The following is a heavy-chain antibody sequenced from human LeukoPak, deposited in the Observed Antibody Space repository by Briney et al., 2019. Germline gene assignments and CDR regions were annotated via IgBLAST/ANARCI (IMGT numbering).Heavy chain of an antibody. V-gene: IGHV1-2*02. Sequence: ASVKVSCKASGYTFTGYYMHWVRQAPGQGLEWMGWINPNSGGTNYAQKFQGRVTMTRDTSISTAYMELSRLRSDDTAVYYCARDYRYDSSGYYPTEFDYWGQGTLVTVSS. J-gene: IGHJ4*02. CDR1: GYTFTGYY. CDR2: INPNSGGT. D-gene: IGHD3-22*01. CDR3: ARDYRYDSSGYYPTEFDY.